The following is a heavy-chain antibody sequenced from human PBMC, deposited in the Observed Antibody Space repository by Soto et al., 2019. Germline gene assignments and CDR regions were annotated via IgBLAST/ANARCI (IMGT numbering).Heavy chain of an antibody. Sequence: GGSLRLSCAASGFTFSSYAMSWVRQAPGKGLEWVSAISGSGGSTYYADSVKGRFTISRDNSKNTLYLQMNSLRAEDTAVYYCAKDRITIFGVVIESYYGMDVWGQGTTVTVSS. CDR2: ISGSGGST. CDR3: AKDRITIFGVVIESYYGMDV. J-gene: IGHJ6*02. V-gene: IGHV3-23*01. CDR1: GFTFSSYA. D-gene: IGHD3-3*01.